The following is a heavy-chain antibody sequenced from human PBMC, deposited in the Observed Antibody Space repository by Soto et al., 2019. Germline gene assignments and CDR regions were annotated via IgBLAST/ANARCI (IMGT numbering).Heavy chain of an antibody. CDR2: ISAYNGNT. CDR3: ARTIVVVRRNKGGNWFDP. V-gene: IGHV1-18*01. J-gene: IGHJ5*02. D-gene: IGHD2-15*01. CDR1: GYTFTSYG. Sequence: QVQLVQSGAEVKKPGASVKVSCKASGYTFTSYGISWVRQAPGQGREWMGGISAYNGNTNYAQKLQGRVTMTTDTPTNTAYMELRSLRSDDKAVYYCARTIVVVRRNKGGNWFDPWGQGTLVTVSS.